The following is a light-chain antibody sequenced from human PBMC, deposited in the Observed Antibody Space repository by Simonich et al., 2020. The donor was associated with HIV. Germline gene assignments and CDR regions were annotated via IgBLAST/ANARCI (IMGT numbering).Light chain of an antibody. CDR3: QQYYSTNWT. CDR1: QGISSW. J-gene: IGKJ1*01. CDR2: AAS. V-gene: IGKV1-NL1*01. Sequence: DIQMTQSPSSVSASVGNRVTITCRASQGISSWLAWYQQKPGKAPKLLLYAASRLESGVPSRFSGSGSGTDYTLTISSLQPEDFATYYCQQYYSTNWTFGQGTKVEIK.